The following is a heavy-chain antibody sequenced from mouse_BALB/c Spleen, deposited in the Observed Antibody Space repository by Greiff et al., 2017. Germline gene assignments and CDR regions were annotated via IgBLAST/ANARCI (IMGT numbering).Heavy chain of an antibody. Sequence: EVQVVESGGGLVQPGGSRKLSCAASGFTFSSFGMHWVRQAPEKGLEWVAYISSGISTIYYADTVKGRFTISRDNPKNTLFLQMTSLRSEDTAMYYCARSYGNYIYAMDYWGQGTSVTVSS. V-gene: IGHV5-17*02. CDR2: ISSGISTI. J-gene: IGHJ4*01. CDR1: GFTFSSFG. CDR3: ARSYGNYIYAMDY. D-gene: IGHD2-10*02.